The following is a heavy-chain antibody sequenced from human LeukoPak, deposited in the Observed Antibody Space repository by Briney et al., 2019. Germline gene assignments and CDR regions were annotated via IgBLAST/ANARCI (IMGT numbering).Heavy chain of an antibody. J-gene: IGHJ4*02. CDR3: VSDLGGRWLQDDS. CDR1: GGSISSYY. CDR2: ISRESAYI. D-gene: IGHD5-24*01. V-gene: IGHV3-21*01. Sequence: PSETLSLTCTVSGGSISSYYWSWIRQPPGKGLEWVAYISRESAYIYYGVSVKGRFTISRDNGRSSVDLQMNSLRADDTAVYFCVSDLGGRWLQDDSWGQGTLVTVSS.